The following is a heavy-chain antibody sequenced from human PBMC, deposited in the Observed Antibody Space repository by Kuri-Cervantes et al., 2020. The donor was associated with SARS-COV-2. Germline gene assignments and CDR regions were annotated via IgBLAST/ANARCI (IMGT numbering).Heavy chain of an antibody. J-gene: IGHJ6*03. CDR2: IYYSGNT. D-gene: IGHD6-25*01. CDR1: GGSISGSSSYY. Sequence: SETLSLTCTVSGGSISGSSSYYWGWIRQPPGKGLEWIGTIYYSGNTYYKPSLKGRVTISVDTSKNQFSLKLSSVTAADTAVYYCAREGRSARQAYYYYMDVWGKGTTVTVSS. V-gene: IGHV4-39*02. CDR3: AREGRSARQAYYYYMDV.